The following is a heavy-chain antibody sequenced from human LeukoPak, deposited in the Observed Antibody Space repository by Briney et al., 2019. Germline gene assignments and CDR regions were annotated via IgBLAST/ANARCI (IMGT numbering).Heavy chain of an antibody. CDR1: GFTFGDYA. CDR3: TTADYYGSGSYFFDY. D-gene: IGHD3-10*01. V-gene: IGHV3-49*03. CDR2: IRSKAYGGTT. J-gene: IGHJ4*02. Sequence: GGSLRLSCTASGFTFGDYAMSWFRQAPGKGLEWVSFIRSKAYGGTTEYAASVKGRFTISRDDSKSIAYLQMNSLKTEDTAVYYCTTADYYGSGSYFFDYWGQGTLVTVSS.